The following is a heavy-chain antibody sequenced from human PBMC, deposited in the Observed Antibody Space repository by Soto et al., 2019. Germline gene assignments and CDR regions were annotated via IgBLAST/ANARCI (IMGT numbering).Heavy chain of an antibody. J-gene: IGHJ4*02. CDR2: IYYSGST. CDR1: GGSISSSSYY. Sequence: QLQLQESGPGLVKPSETLSLTCTVSGGSISSSSYYWGWIRQPPGKGLEWIGSIYYSGSTYYNPSLKSRVTISVDTSKNQFSLKLSSVTVADTAVYYCASTKRHYYFDYWGQGTLVTVSS. V-gene: IGHV4-39*01. CDR3: ASTKRHYYFDY.